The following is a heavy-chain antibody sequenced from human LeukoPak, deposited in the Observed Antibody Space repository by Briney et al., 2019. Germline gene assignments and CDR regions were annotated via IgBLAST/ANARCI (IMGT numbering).Heavy chain of an antibody. D-gene: IGHD6-13*01. CDR3: AREGLSAAAFVY. CDR1: GGSFSGYY. CDR2: INHSGST. Sequence: SETLSLTCAVYGGSFSGYYWSWIRQPPGKGLEWIGEINHSGSTNYNPSLKGRVTISVDTSKNQFSLKLSSVTAADTAVYYCAREGLSAAAFVYWGQGTLVTVSS. V-gene: IGHV4-34*01. J-gene: IGHJ4*02.